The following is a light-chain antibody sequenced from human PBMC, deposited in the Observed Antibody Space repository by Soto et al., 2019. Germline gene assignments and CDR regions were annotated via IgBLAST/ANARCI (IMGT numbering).Light chain of an antibody. CDR1: SGVIGSYNR. CDR3: SSYTNINTRACV. CDR2: EVT. Sequence: QSVLTQPAAVSGCPGQWITISCPGTSGVIGSYNRVSWYQQHPGKAPKLIIYEVTDRPSGVSNRFSGSKSGNTASLTISGLQAEDEAEYYCSSYTNINTRACVFGTGTKVTVL. V-gene: IGLV2-14*01. J-gene: IGLJ1*01.